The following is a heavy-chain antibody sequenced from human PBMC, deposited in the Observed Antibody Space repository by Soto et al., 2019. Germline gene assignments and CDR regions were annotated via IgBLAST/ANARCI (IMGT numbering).Heavy chain of an antibody. CDR3: ARNRVLADYYYYMDV. J-gene: IGHJ6*03. Sequence: PSETLSLTCTVSGGSISSSSYYWGWIRQPPGKGLEWIGSIYYSGSTYYNPSLKSRVTISVDTSKNQFSLKLSSVTAADTAVYSCARNRVLADYYYYMDVWGKGTTVTVSS. CDR1: GGSISSSSYY. CDR2: IYYSGST. V-gene: IGHV4-39*01.